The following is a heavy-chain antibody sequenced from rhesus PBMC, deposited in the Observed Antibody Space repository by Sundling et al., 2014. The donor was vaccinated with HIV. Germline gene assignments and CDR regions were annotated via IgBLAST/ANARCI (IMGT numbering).Heavy chain of an antibody. CDR2: IFGNSANT. D-gene: IGHD3-3*01. V-gene: IGHV4S9*01. J-gene: IGHJ4*01. Sequence: QVQLQESGPGLVKSSETLSLTCAVSRGSFSDNYYWNWIRQPPGKGLEWIASIFGNSANTYYNPSLKSRVAISKDASKNQLSLKLSSVTAADTAVYFCARTGPWTGFYSFDFWGQGVLVTVSS. CDR3: ARTGPWTGFYSFDF. CDR1: RGSFSDNYY.